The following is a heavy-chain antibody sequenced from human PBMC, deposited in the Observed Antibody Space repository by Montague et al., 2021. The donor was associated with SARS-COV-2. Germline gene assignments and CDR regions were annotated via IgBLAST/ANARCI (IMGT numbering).Heavy chain of an antibody. CDR1: GGSFSGYY. CDR2: INHSGST. J-gene: IGHJ6*02. CDR3: ARGDDNYYTFSDAYGRLNRYRYYAMDV. D-gene: IGHD3-3*01. Sequence: SETLSLTCAVYGGSFSGYYRSWIRQPPGKGLEWIGEINHSGSTTYNPSLKSRVTISVDTSKNQFSLKLTSMTAADTAVYCCARGDDNYYTFSDAYGRLNRYRYYAMDVWGQGTTVTVSS. V-gene: IGHV4-34*01.